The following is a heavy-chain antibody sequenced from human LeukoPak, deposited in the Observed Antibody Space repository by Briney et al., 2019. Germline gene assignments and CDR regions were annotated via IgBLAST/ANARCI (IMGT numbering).Heavy chain of an antibody. CDR3: ARRGYCSSTSCYTLAY. CDR1: GYSFTSYW. V-gene: IGHV5-51*01. D-gene: IGHD2-2*02. CDR2: IYPGDSDT. Sequence: GESLKISCKGSGYSFTSYWIGWVRQMPGKGLEWMGIIYPGDSDTRYSPSFQGQVTISADKSSSTAYLQWSSLKASDTAMYYCARRGYCSSTSCYTLAYWGQGTLVTVSS. J-gene: IGHJ4*02.